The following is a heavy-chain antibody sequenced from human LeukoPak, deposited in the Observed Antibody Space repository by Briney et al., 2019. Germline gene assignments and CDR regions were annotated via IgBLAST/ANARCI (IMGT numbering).Heavy chain of an antibody. CDR2: INHSGST. J-gene: IGHJ4*02. Sequence: SETLSLTCTVSGGSISSYYWSWIRQPPGKGLEWIGEINHSGSTNYNPSLKSRVTISVDTSKNQFSLKLSSVTAADTAVYYCGMVDYYGSGSAMPHDYWGQGTLVTVSS. CDR3: GMVDYYGSGSAMPHDY. D-gene: IGHD3-10*01. V-gene: IGHV4-34*01. CDR1: GGSISSYY.